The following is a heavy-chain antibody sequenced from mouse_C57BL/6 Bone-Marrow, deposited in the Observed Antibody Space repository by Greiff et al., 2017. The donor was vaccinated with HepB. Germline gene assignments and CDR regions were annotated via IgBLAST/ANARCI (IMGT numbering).Heavy chain of an antibody. D-gene: IGHD1-1*01. J-gene: IGHJ2*01. CDR3: ARSRSYYYGSSYGYFDY. CDR2: IDPSDSYT. Sequence: VQLQQPGAELVMPGASVKLSCKVSGYTFTSYWMHWVKQRPGQGLEWIGEIDPSDSYTNYNQKFKGKSTLTVDKSSSTAYMQLSSLTSEDSAVYYCARSRSYYYGSSYGYFDYWGQGTTLTVSS. V-gene: IGHV1-69*01. CDR1: GYTFTSYW.